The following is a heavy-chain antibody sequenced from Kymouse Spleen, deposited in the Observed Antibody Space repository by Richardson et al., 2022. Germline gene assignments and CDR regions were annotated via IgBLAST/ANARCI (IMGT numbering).Heavy chain of an antibody. J-gene: IGHJ2*01. V-gene: IGHV4-34*01. D-gene: IGHD3-9*01. CDR2: INHSGST. CDR1: GGSFSGYY. CDR3: ARALTYYDILTGYPYWYFDL. Sequence: QVQLQQWGAGLLKPSETLSLTCAVYGGSFSGYYWSWIRQPPGKGLEWIGEINHSGSTNYNPSLKSRVTISVDTSKNQFSLKLSSVTAADTAVYYCARALTYYDILTGYPYWYFDLWGRGTLVTVSS.